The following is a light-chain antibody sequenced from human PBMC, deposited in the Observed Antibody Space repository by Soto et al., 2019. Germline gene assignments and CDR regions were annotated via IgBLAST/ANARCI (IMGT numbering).Light chain of an antibody. J-gene: IGKJ2*01. CDR3: QLYHYCRPYT. CDR2: GAS. Sequence: EIVMTQSPATLSVSPGERATLSCRASQSISSNLAWYQRRPGQAPRLLIYGASARATGIPARFSGSGSGTESTLTISHLPSEDFILYYCQLYHYCRPYTFGQGTKVEIQ. CDR1: QSISSN. V-gene: IGKV3-15*01.